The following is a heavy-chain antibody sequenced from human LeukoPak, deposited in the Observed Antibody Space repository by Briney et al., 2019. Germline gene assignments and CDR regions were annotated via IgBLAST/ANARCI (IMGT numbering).Heavy chain of an antibody. Sequence: PSETLSLTCTVSGGSISSSSYYWGWLRQPPGKGLEWIGSIYYSGSTYYNPSLKSRVTISVYTSKNQFSLKLSSVTAADTAVYYCARSYPIVVVPAAMEECWFDPWGQGTLVTVSS. D-gene: IGHD2-2*01. V-gene: IGHV4-39*07. J-gene: IGHJ5*02. CDR3: ARSYPIVVVPAAMEECWFDP. CDR1: GGSISSSSYY. CDR2: IYYSGST.